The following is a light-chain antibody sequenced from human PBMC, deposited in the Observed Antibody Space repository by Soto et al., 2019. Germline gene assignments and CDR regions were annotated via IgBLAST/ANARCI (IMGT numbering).Light chain of an antibody. CDR3: QSYDGSLSGPVV. CDR1: KNDIGVYDF. J-gene: IGLJ2*01. V-gene: IGLV2-8*01. CDR2: EVV. Sequence: QSALTQPPSASGSPGQSVTISCTGTKNDIGVYDFVSWYQHHPGKAPRLIIYEVVQRPSGVPDRFSGSKSGNTASLTVSGLQAADEADYYCQSYDGSLSGPVVFGGGTKLTVL.